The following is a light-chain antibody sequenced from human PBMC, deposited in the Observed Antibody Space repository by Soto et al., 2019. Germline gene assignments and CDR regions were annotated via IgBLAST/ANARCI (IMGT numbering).Light chain of an antibody. CDR2: DAS. CDR3: QQRSSWPLT. J-gene: IGKJ4*01. V-gene: IGKV3-11*01. Sequence: EIVLPQSPATLSLSPGETATLSCRASQSVSSSLAWYQQKPGQTPRLLIYDASNRATGIPARFSGSGSGTDFTLTVSSLEPEDLAVYYCQQRSSWPLTCGGGTKVESK. CDR1: QSVSSS.